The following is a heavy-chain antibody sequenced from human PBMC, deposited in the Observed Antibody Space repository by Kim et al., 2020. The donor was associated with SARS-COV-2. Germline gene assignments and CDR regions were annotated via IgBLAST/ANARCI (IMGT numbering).Heavy chain of an antibody. J-gene: IGHJ4*02. D-gene: IGHD3-16*02. CDR3: ARGLSYYDYVWGSYRSTPLFDY. CDR1: GGSFSGYY. Sequence: SETLSLTCAVYGGSFSGYYWSWIRQPPGKGLEWIGEINHSGSTNYNPSLKSRVTISVDTSKNQFSLKLSSVTAADTAVYYCARGLSYYDYVWGSYRSTPLFDYWGQGTLVTVSS. V-gene: IGHV4-34*01. CDR2: INHSGST.